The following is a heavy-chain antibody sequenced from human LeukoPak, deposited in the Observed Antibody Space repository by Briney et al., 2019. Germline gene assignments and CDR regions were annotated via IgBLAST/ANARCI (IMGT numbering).Heavy chain of an antibody. CDR1: GFTFDDYA. CDR2: ISWSSGSI. CDR3: AKDMGYCSGGSCYVDAFDI. J-gene: IGHJ3*02. D-gene: IGHD2-15*01. V-gene: IGHV3-9*01. Sequence: GGSLRLSCAASGFTFDDYAMHWVRQAPGKGLEWVSGISWSSGSIGYADSVKGRFTISRDNAKNSLYLQMNSLRAEDTALYYCAKDMGYCSGGSCYVDAFDIWGQGTMVTVSS.